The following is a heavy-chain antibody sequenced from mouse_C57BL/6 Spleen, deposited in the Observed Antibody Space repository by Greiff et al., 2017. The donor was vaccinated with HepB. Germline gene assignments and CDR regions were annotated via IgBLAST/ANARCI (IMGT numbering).Heavy chain of an antibody. D-gene: IGHD1-1*01. CDR1: GYAFSSSW. CDR2: IYPGDGDT. V-gene: IGHV1-82*01. Sequence: VQLQQSGPELVKPGASVKISCKASGYAFSSSWMNWVKQRPGKGLEWIGRIYPGDGDTNYNGKFKGKATLTADKSSSTAYMQLSSLTSEDSAVYFCARDPFITTVVAPDYWGQGTTLTVSS. CDR3: ARDPFITTVVAPDY. J-gene: IGHJ2*01.